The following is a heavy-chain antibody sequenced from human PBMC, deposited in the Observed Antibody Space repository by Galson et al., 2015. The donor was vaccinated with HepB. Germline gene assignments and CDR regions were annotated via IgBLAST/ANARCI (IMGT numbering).Heavy chain of an antibody. CDR3: ARDVVGSSGSWFDP. CDR2: IIPIFGTA. V-gene: IGHV1-69*06. CDR1: GGTFSRYA. D-gene: IGHD6-6*01. J-gene: IGHJ5*02. Sequence: SVKVSCKASGGTFSRYAISWVRQAPGQGLEWMGGIIPIFGTANYAQKFQGRVTITADKSTSTAYMELRSLRSEDTAVYYCARDVVGSSGSWFDPWGQGTLVTVSS.